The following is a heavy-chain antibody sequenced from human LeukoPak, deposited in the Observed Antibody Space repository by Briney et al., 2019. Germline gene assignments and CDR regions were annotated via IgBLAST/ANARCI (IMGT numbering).Heavy chain of an antibody. V-gene: IGHV4-59*01. CDR3: VLAAAPVYFDY. D-gene: IGHD6-13*01. J-gene: IGHJ4*02. CDR1: GGSISSYY. CDR2: IYYSGST. Sequence: PSETLSLTCTVSGGSISSYYWSWIRQPPGKGLEWIGYIYYSGSTNYNPSLKSRVTISVDTSKNQFSLKLSSVTAADTAVYYCVLAAAPVYFDYWGQGTLVTVSS.